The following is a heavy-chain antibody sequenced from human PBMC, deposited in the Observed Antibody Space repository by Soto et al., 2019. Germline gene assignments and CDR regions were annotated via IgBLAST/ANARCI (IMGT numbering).Heavy chain of an antibody. J-gene: IGHJ6*02. V-gene: IGHV3-9*01. D-gene: IGHD6-13*01. CDR3: AKDVVAAAGYYYYYGMDV. Sequence: EVQLVESGGGLVQPGRSPRLSCAASGFTFDDYAMHWVRQAPGKGLEWVSGISWNSGSIGYADSVKGRFTISRDNAKNSLYLQMNSLRAEDTALYYCAKDVVAAAGYYYYYGMDVWGQGTTVTVSS. CDR2: ISWNSGSI. CDR1: GFTFDDYA.